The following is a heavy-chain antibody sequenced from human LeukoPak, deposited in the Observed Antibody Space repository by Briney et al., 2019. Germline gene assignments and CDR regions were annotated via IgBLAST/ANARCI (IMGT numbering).Heavy chain of an antibody. CDR3: ARRSDWFDP. Sequence: SETLSLTCTVSGGSISSSSYYWGWIRQPPGKGLEWIGSIYYSGSTYYNPSLKSRVTISVDTSKNQFSLNLSSVTAADTAVYYCARRSDWFDPWGQGTLVTVSS. CDR1: GGSISSSSYY. CDR2: IYYSGST. V-gene: IGHV4-39*07. J-gene: IGHJ5*02.